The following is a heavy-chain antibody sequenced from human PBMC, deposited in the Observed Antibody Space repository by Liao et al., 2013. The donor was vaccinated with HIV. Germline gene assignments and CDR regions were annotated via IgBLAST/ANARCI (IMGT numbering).Heavy chain of an antibody. CDR3: ARAIDGDYFDQ. V-gene: IGHV4-30-2*01. D-gene: IGHD4-17*01. J-gene: IGHJ4*02. CDR2: IYHSGST. Sequence: QLQLQESGSGLVKPSQTLSLSCAVSGGSITSDGYSWNWIRQPPGKGLEWIGYIYHSGSTYYNPSLKSRVTISVDTSKNQFSLILSSVTAADTAVYYCARAIDGDYFDQWGQGSLVTVSS. CDR1: GGSITSDGYS.